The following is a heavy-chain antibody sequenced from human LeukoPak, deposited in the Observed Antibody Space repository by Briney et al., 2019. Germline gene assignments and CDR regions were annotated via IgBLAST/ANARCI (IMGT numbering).Heavy chain of an antibody. V-gene: IGHV3-7*01. CDR2: INEDGSEK. D-gene: IGHD6-13*01. CDR3: ARDQGAAGDY. CDR1: GFTFSTYW. Sequence: GGSLRLSCAASGFTFSTYWMTWVRQAPGKGLEWVANINEDGSEKFYVASVNGRFTIYRDNANKSVYLQMHSLIPEHTSLYSWARDQGAAGDYWGQGTLVTVSS. J-gene: IGHJ4*02.